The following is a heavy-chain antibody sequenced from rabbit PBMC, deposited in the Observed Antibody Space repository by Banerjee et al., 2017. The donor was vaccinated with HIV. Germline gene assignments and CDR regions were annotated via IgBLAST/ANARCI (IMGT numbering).Heavy chain of an antibody. D-gene: IGHD4-1*01. J-gene: IGHJ4*01. CDR2: IATGDGST. Sequence: QEQLEESGGGLVKPGGTLTLTCKASGFTLSSSYYMCWVRQAPGKGLEWIGCIATGDGSTYYASWAKGRFTITRSTSLSTVTLQLTSLTAADTATYFCARGVRGFNLWGQGTLVTVS. V-gene: IGHV1S43*01. CDR3: ARGVRGFNL. CDR1: GFTLSSSYY.